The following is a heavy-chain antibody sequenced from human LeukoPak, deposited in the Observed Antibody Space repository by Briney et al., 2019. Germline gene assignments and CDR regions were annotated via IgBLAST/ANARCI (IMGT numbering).Heavy chain of an antibody. J-gene: IGHJ4*02. CDR3: AKDPPKFYCSSTSCYDY. CDR2: ISGSGGST. Sequence: GGSLRLSXAASGFTFSSYAMSWLRQAPGKGLEWVSAISGSGGSTYYADSVKGRFTISRDNSKNTLYLQMNSLRAEDTAVYYCAKDPPKFYCSSTSCYDYWGQGTLVTVSS. D-gene: IGHD2-2*01. V-gene: IGHV3-23*01. CDR1: GFTFSSYA.